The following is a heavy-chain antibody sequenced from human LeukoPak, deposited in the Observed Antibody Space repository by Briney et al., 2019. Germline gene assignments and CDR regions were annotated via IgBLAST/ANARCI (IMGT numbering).Heavy chain of an antibody. CDR1: GFTFTTYA. Sequence: GGSLRLSCAASGFTFTTYAMHRVRQAPGKGLEWVAVISYDGGKTSYADSVKGRFTISRDNSKDTLYVQMYSLRPEDTAVYYRVRALNSAWHNFDYWGQGTLVTVSS. D-gene: IGHD6-19*01. J-gene: IGHJ4*02. CDR2: ISYDGGKT. CDR3: VRALNSAWHNFDY. V-gene: IGHV3-30*04.